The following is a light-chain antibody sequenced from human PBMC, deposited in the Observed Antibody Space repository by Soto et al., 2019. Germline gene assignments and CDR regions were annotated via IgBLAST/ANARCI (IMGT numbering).Light chain of an antibody. J-gene: IGLJ1*01. CDR2: EVS. CDR1: SSDVASYNR. CDR3: SSYTTSTPYV. V-gene: IGLV2-18*02. Sequence: QSVLTQPPSVSGSPGQSVTISCTGTSSDVASYNRVSWYQQSPGTAPKLLIYEVSNRPSGVPDRFSGSKSGKTATLTISGLQAEDAADYYCSSYTTSTPYVFGTGTKLTVL.